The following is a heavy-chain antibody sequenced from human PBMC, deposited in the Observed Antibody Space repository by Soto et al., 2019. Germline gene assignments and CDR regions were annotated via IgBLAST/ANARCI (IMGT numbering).Heavy chain of an antibody. CDR1: GYSSTSYW. D-gene: IGHD2-2*01. V-gene: IGHV5-51*01. CDR3: ARLGGYCSSTKCYGGGDY. Sequence: GESLKISCKGSGYSSTSYWIGWVRQMPGKGLEWMGIIYPGDSDTRYSPSFQGQVTISADKSISTAYLQWSSLKASDTAMYYCARLGGYCSSTKCYGGGDYWGQGTQVTVSS. CDR2: IYPGDSDT. J-gene: IGHJ4*02.